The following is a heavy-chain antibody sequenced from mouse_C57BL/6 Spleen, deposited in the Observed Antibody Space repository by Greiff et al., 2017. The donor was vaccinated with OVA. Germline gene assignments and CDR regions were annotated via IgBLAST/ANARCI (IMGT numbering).Heavy chain of an antibody. Sequence: EVQLQQSGPELVKPGASVKMSCKASGYTFTDYNMHWVKQSHGKSLEWIGYINPNNGGTSYNQKFKGKATLTVNKSSSTAYMELRSLTSEDSAVYYCARGHYGSSSYAMDYWGQGTSVTVSS. J-gene: IGHJ4*01. CDR1: GYTFTDYN. D-gene: IGHD1-1*01. CDR3: ARGHYGSSSYAMDY. CDR2: INPNNGGT. V-gene: IGHV1-22*01.